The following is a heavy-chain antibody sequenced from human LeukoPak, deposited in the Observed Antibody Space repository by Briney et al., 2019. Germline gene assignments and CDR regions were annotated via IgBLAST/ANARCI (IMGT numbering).Heavy chain of an antibody. V-gene: IGHV1-69*04. D-gene: IGHD2-2*01. CDR2: IIPILGIA. CDR1: GGTFSSYA. Sequence: SVKVSCKASGGTFSSYAISWVRQAPGQGLEWMGRIIPILGIANYAQKFQGRVTITADKSTSTAYMELSSLRSEDTAVYYCARDWHCSSTSCYSRRNYYYYGMDVWGQGTTVTVSS. CDR3: ARDWHCSSTSCYSRRNYYYYGMDV. J-gene: IGHJ6*02.